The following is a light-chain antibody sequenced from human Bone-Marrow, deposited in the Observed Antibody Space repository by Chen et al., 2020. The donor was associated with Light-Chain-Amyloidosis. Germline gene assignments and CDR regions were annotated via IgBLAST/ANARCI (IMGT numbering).Light chain of an antibody. CDR3: QVWNNPTDHWV. J-gene: IGLJ3*02. Sequence: SYVLTQTPSVSVAPGQTARITCGGSNIGTQSVHWYQQKPGQAPVLVVCEDSVRSLGCPNRFAVSNVGKAATLIISRVEVGEEADYYCQVWNNPTDHWVFGGGTKLTVL. CDR1: NIGTQS. CDR2: EDS. V-gene: IGLV3-21*02.